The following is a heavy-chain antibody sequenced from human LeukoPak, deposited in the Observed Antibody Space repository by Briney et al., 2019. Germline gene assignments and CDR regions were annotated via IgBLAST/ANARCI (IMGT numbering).Heavy chain of an antibody. CDR3: ARLKLGYSSSQPFDY. CDR2: LYYSGST. Sequence: PSETLSLTCTVSGGSISSSNYYWGWIRQPPGKGLEWIGSLYYSGSTYYNPSLKSRVTISADTSKNEFSLKLSSVTAADTAVYYCARLKLGYSSSQPFDYWGQGILVTVSS. D-gene: IGHD6-13*01. V-gene: IGHV4-39*01. J-gene: IGHJ4*02. CDR1: GGSISSSNYY.